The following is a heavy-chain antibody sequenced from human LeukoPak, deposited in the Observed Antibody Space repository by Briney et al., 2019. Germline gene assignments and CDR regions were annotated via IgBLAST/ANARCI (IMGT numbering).Heavy chain of an antibody. CDR1: GGSISSYY. D-gene: IGHD5-24*01. CDR3: ARGAMTTTSTLDY. Sequence: PSETLSLTCTVSGGSISSYYRCWIRQPPGKGLEWIGYIYYSGSTNYNPSLKSRVTLSVDTSKNQFSLKLSSVTAADTAVYYCARGAMTTTSTLDYWGQGTLVTVSS. V-gene: IGHV4-59*13. J-gene: IGHJ4*02. CDR2: IYYSGST.